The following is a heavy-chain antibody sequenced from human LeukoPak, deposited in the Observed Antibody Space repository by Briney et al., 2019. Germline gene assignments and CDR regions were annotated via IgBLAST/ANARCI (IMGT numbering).Heavy chain of an antibody. J-gene: IGHJ4*02. CDR2: IYYSGST. D-gene: IGHD3-22*01. V-gene: IGHV4-59*01. Sequence: SETLSLTCTVSGGSISSYYWSWIRQPPGKGLEWIGYIYYSGSTNYNPSLKSRVTMSVDTSKNQFSLKLSSVTAADTAVYYCARVIRYYYDSSGYYFDYWGQGTLVTVSS. CDR3: ARVIRYYYDSSGYYFDY. CDR1: GGSISSYY.